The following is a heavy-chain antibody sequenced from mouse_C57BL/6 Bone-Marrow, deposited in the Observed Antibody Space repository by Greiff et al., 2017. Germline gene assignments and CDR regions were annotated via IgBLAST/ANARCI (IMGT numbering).Heavy chain of an antibody. CDR3: TRCETYYARDY. J-gene: IGHJ4*01. Sequence: EVKLVESGEGLVKPGGSLKLSCAASGFTFSSYAMSWVRQTPEKRLEWVAYISSGGDYIYYADTVKGRFTISSYNARNTLYLQMSSLKSEDTAMYYCTRCETYYARDYWGQGTSVTVSA. CDR2: ISSGGDYI. V-gene: IGHV5-9-1*02. CDR1: GFTFSSYA.